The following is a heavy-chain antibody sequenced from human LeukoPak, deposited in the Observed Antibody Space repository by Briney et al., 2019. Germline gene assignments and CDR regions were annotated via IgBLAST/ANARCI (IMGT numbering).Heavy chain of an antibody. D-gene: IGHD2-21*02. CDR3: SRYGDSEIDAFDI. J-gene: IGHJ3*02. CDR2: VKSKSDGGTT. V-gene: IGHV3-15*07. Sequence: GGSLRLSCAASGFTFNDAWMNWVRQAPGKGLEWVGRVKSKSDGGTTDYAAPVKGRFTVSGDDSKYTLYLQMNSLKTEDTAVYYCSRYGDSEIDAFDIWGQGTMVTVSS. CDR1: GFTFNDAW.